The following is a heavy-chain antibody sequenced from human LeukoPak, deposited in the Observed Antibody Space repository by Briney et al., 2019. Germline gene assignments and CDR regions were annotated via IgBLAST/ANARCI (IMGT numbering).Heavy chain of an antibody. Sequence: GGSLRLSCAASGFTLSSYAMSWVRQAPGKGLEWVSAVSGPGGSTYYTDSVKGRFTISRDNSKNTLYLQMNSLRAEDTAVYYCAKSTVLLWFGEPNFDYWGQGTLVTVSS. CDR2: VSGPGGST. D-gene: IGHD3-10*01. CDR1: GFTLSSYA. J-gene: IGHJ4*02. CDR3: AKSTVLLWFGEPNFDY. V-gene: IGHV3-23*01.